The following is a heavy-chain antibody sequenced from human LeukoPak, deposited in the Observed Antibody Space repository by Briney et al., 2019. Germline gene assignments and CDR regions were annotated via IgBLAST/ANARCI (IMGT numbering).Heavy chain of an antibody. V-gene: IGHV3-30*02. CDR3: ATGSGSYPRPFDY. J-gene: IGHJ4*02. Sequence: GGSLRLSSAASGFTFRSYGMHWVRQAPGKGLEWVAFIQYDGSNKYYADSVKGRFTLSRDNSKSTLYLQMSSLRADDTAAYYCATGSGSYPRPFDYWGQGTLVTVSS. D-gene: IGHD3-10*01. CDR1: GFTFRSYG. CDR2: IQYDGSNK.